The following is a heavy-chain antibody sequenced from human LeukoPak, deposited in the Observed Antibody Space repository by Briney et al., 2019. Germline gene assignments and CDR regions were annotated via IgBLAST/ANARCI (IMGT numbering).Heavy chain of an antibody. CDR2: IYTSGST. D-gene: IGHD3-10*01. V-gene: IGHV4-4*07. J-gene: IGHJ4*02. CDR1: GGSISSYY. Sequence: PSETLSLTYTVSGGSISSYYWSWIRQPAGKGLEWIGRIYTSGSTNYNPSLKSRVTMSVDTSKNQFSLKLSSVTAADTAVYYCARERAELMYYYGSGSSTYFDYWGQGTLVTVSS. CDR3: ARERAELMYYYGSGSSTYFDY.